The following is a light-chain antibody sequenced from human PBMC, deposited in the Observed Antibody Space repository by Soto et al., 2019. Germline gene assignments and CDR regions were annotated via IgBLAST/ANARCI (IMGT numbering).Light chain of an antibody. CDR3: QQYNNWWT. CDR1: QSVSSS. Sequence: EIVMTQSPATLSVSPGERATLSCRASQSVSSSLAWYQQKPGQAPRLLIYGASARANSIPARFSGSGPETEFTLTLSSLQSEDSAVYYCQQYNNWWTFGQGTKVEIK. V-gene: IGKV3-15*01. J-gene: IGKJ1*01. CDR2: GAS.